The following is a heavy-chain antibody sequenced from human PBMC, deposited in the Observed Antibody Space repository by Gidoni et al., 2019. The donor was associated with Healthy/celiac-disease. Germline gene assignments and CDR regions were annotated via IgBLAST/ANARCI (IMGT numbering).Heavy chain of an antibody. V-gene: IGHV4-59*08. J-gene: IGHJ4*02. Sequence: QVQLQVSGSGLVPPSETLSFTCTVSGGSLSSYYWSWIRQPPGKGLEWIGYIYYSGSTNYNPALKRRVTTLVDKSKNQFSLKLSTGTAADTAVEYCARANHPGIAVAGGDYWGQGTLVTVSS. CDR1: GGSLSSYY. CDR3: ARANHPGIAVAGGDY. D-gene: IGHD6-19*01. CDR2: IYYSGST.